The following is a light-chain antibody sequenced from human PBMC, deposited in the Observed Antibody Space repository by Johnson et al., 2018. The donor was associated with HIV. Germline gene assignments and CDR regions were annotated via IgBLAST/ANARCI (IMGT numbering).Light chain of an antibody. V-gene: IGLV1-51*01. CDR1: TSKIGNNY. CDR2: DNN. J-gene: IGLJ1*01. Sequence: QSVLTHPPSVSAAPGQKVTISCSGSTSKIGNNYVSWYQHLPGAAPKLLIYDNNKRPSGIPDRFSGSKSGTSATLGITGLQTGDEADYYCGTWDSSLSVLYVFGTGTKVTVL. CDR3: GTWDSSLSVLYV.